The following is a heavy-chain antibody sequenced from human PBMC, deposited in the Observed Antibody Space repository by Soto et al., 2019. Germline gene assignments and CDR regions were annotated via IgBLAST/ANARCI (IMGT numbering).Heavy chain of an antibody. Sequence: GESLKISCKGSGYSFTSYWIGWVRQMPGKGLEWMGIIYPGDSDTRYSPSFQGQVTISADKSISTAYLQWSSLKASDTAMYYCARTTYYYDSSGPTDAFDIWGQGTMVTVSS. D-gene: IGHD3-22*01. CDR1: GYSFTSYW. V-gene: IGHV5-51*01. CDR3: ARTTYYYDSSGPTDAFDI. CDR2: IYPGDSDT. J-gene: IGHJ3*02.